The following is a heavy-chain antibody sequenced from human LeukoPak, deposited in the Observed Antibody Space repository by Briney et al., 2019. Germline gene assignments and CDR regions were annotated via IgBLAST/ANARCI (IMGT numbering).Heavy chain of an antibody. J-gene: IGHJ3*02. CDR1: GYTFTSYG. Sequence: ASVKVSCKASGYTFTSYGISWVRQAPGQGLEWMGWISAYNGHTNYAQKLQGRVTMTTDTSTSTAYMELRSLRSDDTAVYYCARSPYSGSYPNDAFDTWGQGTMVTVSS. V-gene: IGHV1-18*01. CDR3: ARSPYSGSYPNDAFDT. CDR2: ISAYNGHT. D-gene: IGHD1-26*01.